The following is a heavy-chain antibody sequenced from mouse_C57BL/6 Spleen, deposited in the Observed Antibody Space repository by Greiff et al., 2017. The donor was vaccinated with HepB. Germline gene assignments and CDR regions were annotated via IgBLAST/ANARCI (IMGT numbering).Heavy chain of an antibody. CDR1: GYTFTSYW. V-gene: IGHV1-59*01. CDR2: IDPSDSYT. J-gene: IGHJ2*01. Sequence: QVHVKQPGAELVRPGTSVKLSCKASGYTFTSYWMHWVKQRPGQGLEWIGVIDPSDSYTNYNQKFKGKATLTVDTSSSTAYMQLSSLTSEDSAVYYCARKGTTVVASLDYWGQGTTLTVSS. CDR3: ARKGTTVVASLDY. D-gene: IGHD1-1*01.